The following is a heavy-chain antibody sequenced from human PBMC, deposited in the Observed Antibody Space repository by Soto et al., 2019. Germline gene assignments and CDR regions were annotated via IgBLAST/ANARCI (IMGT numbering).Heavy chain of an antibody. J-gene: IGHJ4*02. CDR1: GGSFSGYY. CDR2: INHSGST. D-gene: IGHD2-2*01. Sequence: PSETLSLTCAVYGGSFSGYYWSWIRQPPGKGLEWIGEINHSGSTNYNPSLKSRVTISVDTSKNQFSLQLSSVTAADTAVYYCARGPYCTSTSCPSDFYFAYWGQGTLVTVSS. V-gene: IGHV4-34*01. CDR3: ARGPYCTSTSCPSDFYFAY.